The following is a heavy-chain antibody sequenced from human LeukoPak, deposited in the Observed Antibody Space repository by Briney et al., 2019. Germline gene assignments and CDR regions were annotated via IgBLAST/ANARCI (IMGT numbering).Heavy chain of an antibody. CDR1: GGSISSGSYY. V-gene: IGHV4-61*02. CDR2: IYTSGST. CDR3: ARAWGSGGDHHAPFDY. Sequence: KPSETLSLTCTVSGGSISSGSYYWSWIRQPAGKGLEWIGRIYTSGSTNYNPSLKSRVTISVDTSKNQFSLKLSSVTAADTAVYYCARAWGSGGDHHAPFDYWGQGTLVTVSS. J-gene: IGHJ4*02. D-gene: IGHD2-21*02.